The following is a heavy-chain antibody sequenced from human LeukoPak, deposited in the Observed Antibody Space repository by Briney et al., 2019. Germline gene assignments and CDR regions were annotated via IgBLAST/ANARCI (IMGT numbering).Heavy chain of an antibody. CDR2: ISSSSYI. J-gene: IGHJ4*02. V-gene: IGHV3-21*01. CDR3: ARDRVGSAATFDY. D-gene: IGHD2-15*01. CDR1: GFTFSSYS. Sequence: GGSLRLSCAASGFTFSSYSMNWVRQAPGKGLEWVSSISSSSYIYYADSVKGRFTISRDNAKNLLYLQMNSLRAENTAVYYCARDRVGSAATFDYWGQGTLVTVSS.